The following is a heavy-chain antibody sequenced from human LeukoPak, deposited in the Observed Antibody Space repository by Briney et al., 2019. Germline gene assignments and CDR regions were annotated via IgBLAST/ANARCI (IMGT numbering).Heavy chain of an antibody. CDR2: IYPADSDT. D-gene: IGHD3-10*01. V-gene: IGHV5-51*01. CDR3: ARQSRDGSKTRGYYFDY. J-gene: IGHJ4*02. Sequence: GESLKISCQVSGSIFVNYWIGWVRQMPGRGLEAMGIIYPADSDTTYSPSLQGQVTIAADKSISTVYLQWSSLKASDTAMYYCARQSRDGSKTRGYYFDYWGQGTLVTVSS. CDR1: GSIFVNYW.